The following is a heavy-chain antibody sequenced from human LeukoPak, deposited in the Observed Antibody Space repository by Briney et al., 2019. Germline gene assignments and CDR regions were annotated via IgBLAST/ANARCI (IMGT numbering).Heavy chain of an antibody. V-gene: IGHV5-51*01. CDR1: GSSLTSYW. J-gene: IGHJ6*03. Sequence: GESLKISCKGSGSSLTSYWIGWVRPMPGKGLEWMGIIYPGDSDTRYSPSFQGQVTISADKSISTAYLQWSSLKASDTAMYYCARPVGPSDYYYYYMDVWGKGTTVTVSS. CDR2: IYPGDSDT. CDR3: ARPVGPSDYYYYYMDV. D-gene: IGHD4-23*01.